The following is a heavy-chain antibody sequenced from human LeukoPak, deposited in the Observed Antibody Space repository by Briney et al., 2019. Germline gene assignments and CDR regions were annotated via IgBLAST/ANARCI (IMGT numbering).Heavy chain of an antibody. CDR2: MNPNSGNT. D-gene: IGHD3-10*01. V-gene: IGHV1-8*01. CDR1: GYTFTSYD. CDR3: ARAQGRVLWFGEPYFDY. Sequence: GASVKVSCKASGYTFTSYDINWVRQATGQGLEWMGWMNPNSGNTGYAQKFQGRVTMTRNTSISTAYMELSSLRSEDTAVYYCARAQGRVLWFGEPYFDYWGQGTLVTVSS. J-gene: IGHJ4*02.